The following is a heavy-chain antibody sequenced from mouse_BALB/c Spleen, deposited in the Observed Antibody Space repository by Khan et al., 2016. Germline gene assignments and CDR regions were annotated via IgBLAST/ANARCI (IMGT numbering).Heavy chain of an antibody. CDR1: GYSITSDYA. CDR3: ERSRTTRYFDY. D-gene: IGHD1-1*01. V-gene: IGHV3-2*02. Sequence: EVQLQESGPGLVKPSQSLSLTCTVTGYSITSDYAWNWIRQFPGNKLEWMGYISYSGSTSYNPSFKSRISITRDTSKNQLFLELNSVTTEDTATYYCERSRTTRYFDYWGQGTTLTVSS. J-gene: IGHJ2*01. CDR2: ISYSGST.